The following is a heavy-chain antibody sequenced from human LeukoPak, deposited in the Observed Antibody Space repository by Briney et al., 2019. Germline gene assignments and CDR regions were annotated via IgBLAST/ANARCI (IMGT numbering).Heavy chain of an antibody. CDR2: ISSGGSTT. J-gene: IGHJ4*02. Sequence: GGSLRLSCAATGFTFSDHYMSWIRQAPGKGLECVSYISSGGSTTYYTDSVKGRFTISRDNGKNALYLQMNSLRAEDTAVYYCAREIAADRGFDSWGQGTLVTVSS. D-gene: IGHD6-6*01. V-gene: IGHV3-11*01. CDR1: GFTFSDHY. CDR3: AREIAADRGFDS.